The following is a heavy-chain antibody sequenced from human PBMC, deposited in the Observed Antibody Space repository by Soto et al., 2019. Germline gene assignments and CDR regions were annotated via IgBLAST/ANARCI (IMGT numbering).Heavy chain of an antibody. CDR3: ASSTAYYYYYGMDV. Sequence: SVKVSCKASGGTFSSYAISWVRQAPGQGLEWMGGIIPIFGTANYAQKFQGRVTITADESTSTAYMELSSLRSEDTAVYYCASSTAYYYYYGMDVWGQGTTVTVSS. J-gene: IGHJ6*02. CDR2: IIPIFGTA. V-gene: IGHV1-69*13. D-gene: IGHD5-18*01. CDR1: GGTFSSYA.